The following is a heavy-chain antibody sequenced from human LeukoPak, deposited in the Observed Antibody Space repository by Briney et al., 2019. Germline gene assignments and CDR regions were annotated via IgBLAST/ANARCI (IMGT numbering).Heavy chain of an antibody. Sequence: GGSLTLSCAASGFTLSNYGMNWVRQAPGKGLEWISYISSSRSTITYADSVRGRFTISKDNAKNSLHLQMDSLRAEDTAVYYCARDRPAFDYWGKGILVTVSS. CDR2: ISSSRSTI. J-gene: IGHJ4*02. CDR3: ARDRPAFDY. CDR1: GFTLSNYG. V-gene: IGHV3-48*01.